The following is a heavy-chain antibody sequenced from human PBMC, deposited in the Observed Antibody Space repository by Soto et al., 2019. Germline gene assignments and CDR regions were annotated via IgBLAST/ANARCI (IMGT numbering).Heavy chain of an antibody. CDR3: ARGYDSSGYYSIY. CDR1: GGTFSSYA. Sequence: SVKVSCKASGGTFSSYAISWVRQAPGQGLEWMGGIIPIFGTANYAQKFQGRVTITADKSTSTAYMELSSLRSEDTAVYYCARGYDSSGYYSIYWGQGTLVTVSS. D-gene: IGHD3-22*01. CDR2: IIPIFGTA. J-gene: IGHJ4*02. V-gene: IGHV1-69*06.